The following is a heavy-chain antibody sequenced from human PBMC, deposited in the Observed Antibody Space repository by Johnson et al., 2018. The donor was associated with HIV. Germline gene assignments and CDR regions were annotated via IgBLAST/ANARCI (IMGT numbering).Heavy chain of an antibody. D-gene: IGHD3-10*01. CDR1: GFTFSSYA. J-gene: IGHJ3*02. CDR2: ISYDGGNK. V-gene: IGHV3-30*04. CDR3: ARVQGDRGAYDAFAI. Sequence: VQLVESGGGVVQPGRSLRLSCAASGFTFSSYALYWVRQVPGKGLEWVATISYDGGNKYYADSVKGRFTISRDNSKNTLFLQMNSLRAEDTALYYCARVQGDRGAYDAFAIWGQGTMVTVSS.